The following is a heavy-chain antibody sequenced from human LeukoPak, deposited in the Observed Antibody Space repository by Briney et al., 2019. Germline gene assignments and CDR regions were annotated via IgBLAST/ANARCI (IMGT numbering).Heavy chain of an antibody. V-gene: IGHV1-69*01. CDR2: IIPIFGTA. CDR1: GGTFSSYA. D-gene: IGHD6-25*01. J-gene: IGHJ3*02. CDR3: ARVERRQQPLTGAFDI. Sequence: ASVKVSCKASGGTFSSYAISWVRQAPGQGLEWMGGIIPIFGTANYAQKFQGRVTITADESTSTAYMELSSLRSEDTAVYYCARVERRQQPLTGAFDIWGQGTMVTVSS.